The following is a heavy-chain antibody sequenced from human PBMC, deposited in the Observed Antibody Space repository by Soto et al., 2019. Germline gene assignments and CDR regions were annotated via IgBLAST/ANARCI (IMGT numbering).Heavy chain of an antibody. Sequence: QVQLVQSGAEVKKPGASVKVSCKASGYTFSSNGISWVRQAPGQGLEWMGWISAYNGNTNYAQKLQGRVTMTTDTSTRAAYMELRSLIYEDTSVYYWARGLGSMVRGFSSTYYYFYGMDVWGQGTAGTVSS. D-gene: IGHD3-10*01. CDR2: ISAYNGNT. CDR1: GYTFSSNG. CDR3: ARGLGSMVRGFSSTYYYFYGMDV. V-gene: IGHV1-18*04. J-gene: IGHJ6*02.